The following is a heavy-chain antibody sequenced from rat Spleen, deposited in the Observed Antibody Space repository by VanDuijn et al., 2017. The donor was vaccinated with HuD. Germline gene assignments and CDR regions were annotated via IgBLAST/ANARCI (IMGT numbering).Heavy chain of an antibody. CDR3: TRARVGDGYDYWYFDF. V-gene: IGHV5S10*01. CDR1: GFTFSDYN. D-gene: IGHD1-12*03. J-gene: IGHJ1*01. CDR2: IIYDGIRT. Sequence: EVQLVESGGDLVQPGRSLKLSCAASGFTFSDYNMAWVRQAPKKGLEWVATIIYDGIRTYYRDSVKGRFTISRDNAKSTLYLQMNSLRSEDTATYYCTRARVGDGYDYWYFDFWGPGTMVTVSS.